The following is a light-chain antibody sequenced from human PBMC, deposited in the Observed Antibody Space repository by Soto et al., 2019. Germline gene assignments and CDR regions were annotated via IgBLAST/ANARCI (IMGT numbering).Light chain of an antibody. CDR1: SSDVGGYNY. CDR3: SSYAGSNIYVV. J-gene: IGLJ2*01. V-gene: IGLV2-11*01. Sequence: QSALTQPRSVSGSPGQSVTISCTGTSSDVGGYNYVSWYQQHPGKAPRLILYEVSVRPSGIPDRFSGSKSGNTASLTVSGLQAEDEADYYCSSYAGSNIYVVFGGGTKLTVL. CDR2: EVS.